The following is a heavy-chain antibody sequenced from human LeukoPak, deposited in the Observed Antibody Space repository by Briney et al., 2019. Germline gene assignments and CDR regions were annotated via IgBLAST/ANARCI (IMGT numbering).Heavy chain of an antibody. Sequence: PGGSLRLSCAASGFTFSSYSMNWVRQAPGKGLEWVSSISSSSSYIYYADSVKGRFTISRDNAKNSLYLQMNSLRAEDTAVYYCARDPSIVVVPDDYWGQETLVTVSS. CDR1: GFTFSSYS. D-gene: IGHD2-15*01. V-gene: IGHV3-21*01. J-gene: IGHJ4*02. CDR2: ISSSSSYI. CDR3: ARDPSIVVVPDDY.